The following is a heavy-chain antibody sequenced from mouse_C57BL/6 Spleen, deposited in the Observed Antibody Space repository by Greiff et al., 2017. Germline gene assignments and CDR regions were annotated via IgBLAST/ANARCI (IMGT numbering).Heavy chain of an antibody. J-gene: IGHJ3*01. V-gene: IGHV1-22*01. Sequence: VVKPGASVKMSCKASGYTFTDYNMHWVKQSHGKSLEWIGYINPNNGGTSYNQKFKGKATLTVNKSSSTAYMELRSLTSEDSAVYYCVRWLPAWFAYWGQGTLVTVSA. CDR1: GYTFTDYN. CDR2: INPNNGGT. CDR3: VRWLPAWFAY. D-gene: IGHD2-2*01.